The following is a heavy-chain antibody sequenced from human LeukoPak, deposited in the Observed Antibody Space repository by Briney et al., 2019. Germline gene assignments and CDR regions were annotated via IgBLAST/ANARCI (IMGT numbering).Heavy chain of an antibody. J-gene: IGHJ4*02. V-gene: IGHV3-21*01. Sequence: GGSLRLSCAASGFTFSSYSMNWVRQAPGKGLEWVSSISSSSSYIYYADSVKGRFTISRDNAKNSLYLQMNSLRAEDTAVYYCARLSGDGFNCFDYWGQGTLVTVSS. D-gene: IGHD5-24*01. CDR2: ISSSSSYI. CDR1: GFTFSSYS. CDR3: ARLSGDGFNCFDY.